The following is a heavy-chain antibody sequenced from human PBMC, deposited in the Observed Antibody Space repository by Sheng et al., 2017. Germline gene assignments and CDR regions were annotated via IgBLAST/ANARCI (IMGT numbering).Heavy chain of an antibody. CDR1: GFTFRNYA. CDR3: ARELKDYDFWSGYTLGS. D-gene: IGHD3-3*01. V-gene: IGHV3-30*04. CDR2: MSYDGNNK. Sequence: VQLLESGGDLVQPGGSLRLSCAASGFTFRNYAMSWVRQAPGKGLEWLAVMSYDGNNKFYADSVRGRFTISGDSSKNSLYLQMNSLRPEDTALYYCARELKDYDFWSGYTLGSWGQGTLVTVSS. J-gene: IGHJ5*02.